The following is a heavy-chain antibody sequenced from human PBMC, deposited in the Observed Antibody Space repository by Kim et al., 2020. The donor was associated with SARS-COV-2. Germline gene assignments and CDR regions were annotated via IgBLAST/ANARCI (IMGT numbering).Heavy chain of an antibody. Sequence: GGSLRLSCAASGFTFSSYGMHWVRQAPGKGLEWVAVISYDGSNKYYAYSVKGRFTISRDNSKNTLYLQMNSLRAEDTAVYYCAKGGGNFDYWGQGTLVTVSS. D-gene: IGHD2-15*01. J-gene: IGHJ4*02. CDR3: AKGGGNFDY. V-gene: IGHV3-30*18. CDR1: GFTFSSYG. CDR2: ISYDGSNK.